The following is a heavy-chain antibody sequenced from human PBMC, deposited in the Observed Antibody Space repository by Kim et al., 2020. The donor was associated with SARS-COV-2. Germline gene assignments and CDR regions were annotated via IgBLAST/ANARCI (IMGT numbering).Heavy chain of an antibody. CDR3: ARHRDMVRGGNYYGMDV. CDR2: ISSSSSYI. V-gene: IGHV3-21*01. J-gene: IGHJ6*02. Sequence: GGSLRLSCAASGFTFSSYSMNWVRQAPGKGLEWVSSISSSSSYIYYADSVKGRFTISRDNAKNSLYLQMNSLRAEDTAVYYCARHRDMVRGGNYYGMDVWGQGTTVTVSS. CDR1: GFTFSSYS. D-gene: IGHD3-10*01.